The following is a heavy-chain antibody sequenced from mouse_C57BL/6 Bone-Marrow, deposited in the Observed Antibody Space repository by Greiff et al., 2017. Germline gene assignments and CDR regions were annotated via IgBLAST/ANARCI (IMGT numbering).Heavy chain of an antibody. CDR1: GYTFTSYW. CDR3: AIRGNYSNRGFAY. J-gene: IGHJ3*01. CDR2: IDPSDSYT. V-gene: IGHV1-50*01. D-gene: IGHD2-5*01. Sequence: QVQLQQPGAELVKPGASVKLSCKASGYTFTSYWMQWVKQRPGQGLEWIGEIDPSDSYTNYNQKFKGKATLTVDTSSSTAYMQLSSLTSEDSAVYYCAIRGNYSNRGFAYWGQGTLVTVSA.